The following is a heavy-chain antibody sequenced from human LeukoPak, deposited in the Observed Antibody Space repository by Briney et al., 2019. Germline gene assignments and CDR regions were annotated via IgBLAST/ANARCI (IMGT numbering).Heavy chain of an antibody. CDR1: SGSINSYY. V-gene: IGHV4-59*08. CDR3: ARHGPAIVIDN. CDR2: IYYTGST. D-gene: IGHD5-18*01. Sequence: SETLSLTCTVSSGSINSYYWSWIRQPPGKGLEWVGYIYYTGSTNYIPSLKSRVTISVDTSKNQFSLRLTSVTAADTAVYYCARHGPAIVIDNWGQGTLVTVSS. J-gene: IGHJ4*02.